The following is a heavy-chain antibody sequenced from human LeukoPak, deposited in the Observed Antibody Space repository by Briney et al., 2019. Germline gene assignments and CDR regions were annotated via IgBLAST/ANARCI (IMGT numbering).Heavy chain of an antibody. CDR2: INPSGGST. V-gene: IGHV1-46*01. J-gene: IGHJ3*02. CDR1: GYTFTSYY. D-gene: IGHD3-22*01. Sequence: ASGKVSCKASGYTFTSYYMHWVRQAPGQGLEWMGIINPSGGSTSYAQKFQGRVTMTRDTSTSTVYMELSSLRSEDTAVYYCARDLEAITMIVVPGAFDIWGQGTMVTVSS. CDR3: ARDLEAITMIVVPGAFDI.